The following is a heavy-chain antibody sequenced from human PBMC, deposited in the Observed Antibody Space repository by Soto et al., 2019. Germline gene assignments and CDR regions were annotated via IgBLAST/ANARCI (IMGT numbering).Heavy chain of an antibody. CDR2: INHSGST. Sequence: QVQLQQWGAGLLKPSETLSLTCAVYGGSFSGYYWTWIRQPPGTGLEWIGEINHSGSTNYNPSLKSRVTVSVDTSQNQFSLKLTSVTAADTAVDYCARDKITGLFDYWGQGTLVTVSS. CDR3: ARDKITGLFDY. D-gene: IGHD2-8*02. V-gene: IGHV4-34*01. CDR1: GGSFSGYY. J-gene: IGHJ4*02.